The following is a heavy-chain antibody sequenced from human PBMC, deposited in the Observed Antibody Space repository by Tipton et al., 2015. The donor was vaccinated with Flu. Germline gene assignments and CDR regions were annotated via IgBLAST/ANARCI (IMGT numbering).Heavy chain of an antibody. CDR3: ARNISSGWYFDY. J-gene: IGHJ4*02. V-gene: IGHV4-38-2*02. Sequence: TLSLTCTVSGYSISSGYYGGWIRQPPGKGLEWIGSIYHSGSTYYNPSLKSRVTISVDTSKNQFSLKLSSVTAADTAVYYCARNISSGWYFDYWGQGTLVTVSS. D-gene: IGHD6-19*01. CDR1: GYSISSGYY. CDR2: IYHSGST.